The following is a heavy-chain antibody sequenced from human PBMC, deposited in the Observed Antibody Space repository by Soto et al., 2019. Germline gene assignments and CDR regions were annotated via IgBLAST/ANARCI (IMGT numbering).Heavy chain of an antibody. V-gene: IGHV5-51*01. CDR2: IYPGDSDT. D-gene: IGHD1-26*01. Sequence: GESLKLSFQTSGYTFTYYWIGWVRQMPGKGLEWMGLIYPGDSDTRNSPSFQGQVTFSVDTSLSTAFLHWSSLKASDTAMYFCAKRGGSPADPFDVWGPGTMVTVSS. CDR1: GYTFTYYW. J-gene: IGHJ3*01. CDR3: AKRGGSPADPFDV.